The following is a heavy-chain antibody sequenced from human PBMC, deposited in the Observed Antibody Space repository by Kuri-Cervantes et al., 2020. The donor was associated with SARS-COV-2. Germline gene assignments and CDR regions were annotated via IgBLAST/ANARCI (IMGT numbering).Heavy chain of an antibody. CDR1: GFTFSSYS. CDR3: ASFHPAARIFDY. D-gene: IGHD2-2*01. CDR2: ISSSSSYI. V-gene: IGHV3-21*01. J-gene: IGHJ4*02. Sequence: GESLKISCAASGFTFSSYSMNWVRQAPGKGLEWVSSISSSSSYIYYADSVKGRFTISRDNAKNSLYLQMNSLRAEDTDVYYCASFHPAARIFDYWGQGTLVTVSS.